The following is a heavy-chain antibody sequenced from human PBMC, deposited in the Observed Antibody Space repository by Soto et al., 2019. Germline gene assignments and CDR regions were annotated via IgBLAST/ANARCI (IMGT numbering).Heavy chain of an antibody. CDR2: IHPADSDT. CDR1: GYRFTTSW. D-gene: IGHD6-25*01. CDR3: ARGISGRPAADYFDP. J-gene: IGHJ5*02. V-gene: IGHV5-51*01. Sequence: EVQLVQSGAEVKKAGESLKISCKGSGYRFTTSWIAWVRQMPGKGLEWMGIIHPADSDTTYSPSFQGQVTISADMSISTAYLRWRSLKASDTAIYYCARGISGRPAADYFDPWGQGTLVTVSS.